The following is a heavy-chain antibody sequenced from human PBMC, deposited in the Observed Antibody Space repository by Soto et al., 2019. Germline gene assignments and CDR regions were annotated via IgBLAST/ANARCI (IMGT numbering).Heavy chain of an antibody. V-gene: IGHV1-2*02. CDR1: GYTFTGYY. Sequence: ASVKVSCKASGYTFTGYYMHWVRQAPGQGLEWMGWINPNSGGTNYAQKFQGRVTMTRDTSISTAYMELSRLRSDDTAVYYCARGEYQLLSDYYYVMDVWGQGTTVTVSS. CDR3: ARGEYQLLSDYYYVMDV. CDR2: INPNSGGT. J-gene: IGHJ6*02. D-gene: IGHD2-2*01.